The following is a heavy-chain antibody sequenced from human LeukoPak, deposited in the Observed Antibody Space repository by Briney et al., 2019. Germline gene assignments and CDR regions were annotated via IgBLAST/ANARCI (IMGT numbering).Heavy chain of an antibody. CDR2: ISAYNGNT. CDR3: ARAIGSSGWYNYYYYGMDV. V-gene: IGHV1-18*01. D-gene: IGHD6-19*01. J-gene: IGHJ6*02. CDR1: GYTFTSYG. Sequence: ASVKVSCKAPGYTFTSYGISWVRQAPGQGLEWMAWISAYNGNTNYAQKLQGRVTMTTDTSTSTAYMELRSLRSDDTAVYYCARAIGSSGWYNYYYYGMDVWGQGTTVTVSS.